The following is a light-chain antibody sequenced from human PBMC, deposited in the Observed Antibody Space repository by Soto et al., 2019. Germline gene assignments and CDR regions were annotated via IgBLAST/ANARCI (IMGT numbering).Light chain of an antibody. Sequence: QSALTKPASVSGSPGQSITIFCTGTSSDVGGYNYVSWYQQHPGKAPKLMIYEVSNRPSGVSNRFSGSKSGNTASLTISGLQTEDEADYYCSSYTSNITGVFGGGTKVTVL. J-gene: IGLJ3*02. V-gene: IGLV2-14*01. CDR1: SSDVGGYNY. CDR3: SSYTSNITGV. CDR2: EVS.